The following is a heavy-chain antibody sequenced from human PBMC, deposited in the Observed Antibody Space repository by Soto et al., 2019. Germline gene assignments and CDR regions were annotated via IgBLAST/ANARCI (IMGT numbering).Heavy chain of an antibody. CDR3: VRDTSHEVIKGYNWFDP. D-gene: IGHD3-22*01. CDR1: GFTLSSYC. V-gene: IGHV3-74*01. Sequence: EVQLVESGGGLVQPGGSLRLSCAASGFTLSSYCMHWVRQVPGRGLVWVSRINRDGSITDYADSVKGRFTIARDNAKNTLYPQMNSLTAEDTAVYYCVRDTSHEVIKGYNWFDPWGQGTLVTISS. CDR2: INRDGSIT. J-gene: IGHJ5*02.